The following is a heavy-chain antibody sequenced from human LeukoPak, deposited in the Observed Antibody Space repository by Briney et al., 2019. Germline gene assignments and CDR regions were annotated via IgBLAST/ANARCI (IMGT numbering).Heavy chain of an antibody. Sequence: SETLSLTCTVSGGSISNHYWSWIRQAPGKGLEWIGYVYYSGSTNYNPSVKSRVTISVDTSNNQFSLRLSSVTAADTAVYYCAKHLTNAYYDMNWFDPWGQGTLVTVTS. CDR3: AKHLTNAYYDMNWFDP. CDR1: GGSISNHY. CDR2: VYYSGST. J-gene: IGHJ5*02. V-gene: IGHV4-59*11. D-gene: IGHD3-16*01.